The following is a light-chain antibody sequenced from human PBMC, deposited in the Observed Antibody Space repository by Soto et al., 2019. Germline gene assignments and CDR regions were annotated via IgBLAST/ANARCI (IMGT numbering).Light chain of an antibody. Sequence: QSVLTQPASVSGSPGQSITISCTGTSSDVGAYNFVSWYQQHPGKAPKLIFYEVSNRPPGLSDRFSGSKSGTTASLIISGLQAEDEADYFCSSYTTNKTLLFGGGTKVTVL. CDR1: SSDVGAYNF. V-gene: IGLV2-14*01. CDR3: SSYTTNKTLL. CDR2: EVS. J-gene: IGLJ2*01.